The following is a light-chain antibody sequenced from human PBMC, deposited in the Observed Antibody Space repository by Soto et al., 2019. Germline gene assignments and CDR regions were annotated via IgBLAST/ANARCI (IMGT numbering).Light chain of an antibody. CDR2: GNS. CDR1: TSNIGAGYD. CDR3: QSYDTSLSGSYV. J-gene: IGLJ1*01. V-gene: IGLV1-40*01. Sequence: SVLTQPPSVSGAPGQRVTFSCTGGTSNIGAGYDVHWYQQLPGTSPKLLIFGNSNRPSGVPDRFSASRSGSSASLAITGLQAEDEADYYCQSYDTSLSGSYVFGSGTKVTVL.